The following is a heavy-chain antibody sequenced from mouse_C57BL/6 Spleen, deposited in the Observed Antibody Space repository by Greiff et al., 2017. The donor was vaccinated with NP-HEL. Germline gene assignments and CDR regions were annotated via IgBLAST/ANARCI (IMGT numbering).Heavy chain of an antibody. CDR1: GFTFNTYA. V-gene: IGHV10-3*01. Sequence: EVQLVESGGGLVQPKGSLKLSCAASGFTFNTYAMHWVRQAPGKGLEWVARIRSKSSNYATYYADSVKDRFTISRDDSQSMLYLQMNNLKTEDTAMYYCVRDPEIYYGYYYAMDYWGQGTSVTVSS. CDR3: VRDPEIYYGYYYAMDY. CDR2: IRSKSSNYAT. J-gene: IGHJ4*01. D-gene: IGHD2-2*01.